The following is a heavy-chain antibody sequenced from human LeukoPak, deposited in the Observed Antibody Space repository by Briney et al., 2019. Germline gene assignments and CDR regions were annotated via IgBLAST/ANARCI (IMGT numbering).Heavy chain of an antibody. D-gene: IGHD1-14*01. CDR2: ISYDGSNK. Sequence: PGRSLRLSCAASGFTFSSYAMQWVRQAPGKVLEWVAVISYDGSNKYYADSVKGRFTISRDNSKNTLYLQMNSLRAEDTAVYYCARGLNLYYFDYWGQGTLVTVSS. J-gene: IGHJ4*02. V-gene: IGHV3-30*04. CDR1: GFTFSSYA. CDR3: ARGLNLYYFDY.